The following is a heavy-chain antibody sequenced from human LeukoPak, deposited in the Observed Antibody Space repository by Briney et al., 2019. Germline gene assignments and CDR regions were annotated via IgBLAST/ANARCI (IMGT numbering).Heavy chain of an antibody. Sequence: GGSLRPSCAASGFTFSSYVMNWVRRAPGKGLEWVSSISDNGVTRYYADSVKGRFTISRDNSDNTVYLQMNSLRAEDTAIYYCAKAPAPYYYYYGMDVWGQGTAVTVSS. V-gene: IGHV3-23*01. J-gene: IGHJ6*02. CDR3: AKAPAPYYYYYGMDV. CDR1: GFTFSSYV. CDR2: ISDNGVTR.